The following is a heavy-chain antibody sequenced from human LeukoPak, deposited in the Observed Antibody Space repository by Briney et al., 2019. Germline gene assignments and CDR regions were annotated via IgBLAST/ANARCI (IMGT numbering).Heavy chain of an antibody. Sequence: PSGTLSLTCTVSSGSIFSSNWWSWVRQPPGKGLEWIGQIFHSGSTSYSPSLKSRVTISVDTSKNQFSLKLSSVTAADTAVYYCARRHYYGSGQFDPWGQGTLVTVSS. CDR3: ARRHYYGSGQFDP. CDR1: SGSIFSSNW. V-gene: IGHV4-4*02. D-gene: IGHD3-10*01. CDR2: IFHSGST. J-gene: IGHJ5*02.